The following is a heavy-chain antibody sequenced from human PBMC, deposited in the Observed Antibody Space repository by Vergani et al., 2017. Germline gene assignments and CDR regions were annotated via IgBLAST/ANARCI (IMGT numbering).Heavy chain of an antibody. V-gene: IGHV4-38-2*02. CDR2: IHNRGKT. CDR3: ARSQGDYWYFDL. CDR1: GYSIGSGFY. Sequence: QLQESGPGLVKPSETLSLTCTVSGYSIGSGFYWAWIRQSPGEGLQWLTSIHNRGKTYHNPSLKSRVSVSLDTSKNRFSLNRTSVTATDTAVYYCARSQGDYWYFDLWGPGSLVTVSS. D-gene: IGHD2-21*01. J-gene: IGHJ2*01.